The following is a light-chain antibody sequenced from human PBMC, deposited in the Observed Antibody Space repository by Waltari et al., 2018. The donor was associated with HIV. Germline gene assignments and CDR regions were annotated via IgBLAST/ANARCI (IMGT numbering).Light chain of an antibody. Sequence: EIVMTQSPATLSVSPGERVTLSCRASQSVSSSYLAWYQQKPGQAPRLLIYSASSRATGIPDRFSGSESGTDFTLTISRLEPEDFAVYYCQQYGSSPFPFGPGTKVDIK. CDR3: QQYGSSPFP. V-gene: IGKV3-20*01. J-gene: IGKJ3*01. CDR2: SAS. CDR1: QSVSSSY.